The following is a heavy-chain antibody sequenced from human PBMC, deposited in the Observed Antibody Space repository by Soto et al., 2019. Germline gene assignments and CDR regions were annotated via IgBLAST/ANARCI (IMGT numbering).Heavy chain of an antibody. CDR1: GYSFGHYW. Sequence: GESLKISCKGSGYSFGHYWIAWVRQTPGKGLEWMGLIYPDYSDTRYSPSFQGQVTISADKSVNTAYLQWNNLKASDTAIYYCARRPHDDVLTGYYFDSWGQGALVTVSS. V-gene: IGHV5-51*01. J-gene: IGHJ4*02. CDR2: IYPDYSDT. D-gene: IGHD3-9*01. CDR3: ARRPHDDVLTGYYFDS.